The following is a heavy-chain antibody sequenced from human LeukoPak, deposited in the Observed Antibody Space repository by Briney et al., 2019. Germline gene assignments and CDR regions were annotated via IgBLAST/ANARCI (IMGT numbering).Heavy chain of an antibody. D-gene: IGHD5-18*01. J-gene: IGHJ4*02. CDR1: GGSISSYY. Sequence: SETLSLTCTVSGGSISSYYWSWIRQPAGKGLEWIGRIYTSGSTSYNPSLKSRVTMSVDTSKNQFSLKLSSVTAADTAVYYCATGSGYTYGYPFDSWGQGTLVTVSS. CDR2: IYTSGST. V-gene: IGHV4-4*07. CDR3: ATGSGYTYGYPFDS.